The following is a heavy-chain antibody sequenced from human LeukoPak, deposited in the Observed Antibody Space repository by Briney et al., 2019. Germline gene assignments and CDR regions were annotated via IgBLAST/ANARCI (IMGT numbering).Heavy chain of an antibody. Sequence: GRSLRLSCATSGFTFSSYEMNWVRQAPGKGLEWVSYISSSGSTIYYADSVKGRFTISRDNAKNSLYLQMNSLRAEDTAVYYCARDSVVNLDYWGQGTLVTVSS. J-gene: IGHJ4*02. CDR3: ARDSVVNLDY. V-gene: IGHV3-48*03. CDR1: GFTFSSYE. D-gene: IGHD4-23*01. CDR2: ISSSGSTI.